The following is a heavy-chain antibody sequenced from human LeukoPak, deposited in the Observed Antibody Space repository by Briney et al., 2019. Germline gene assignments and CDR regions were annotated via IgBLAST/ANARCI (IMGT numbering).Heavy chain of an antibody. CDR3: ARDALYYGSGSYYRLQFDY. V-gene: IGHV3-48*03. CDR1: GFTFSSYE. J-gene: IGHJ4*02. D-gene: IGHD3-10*01. Sequence: PGGSLRLSCAASGFTFSSYEMNWVRQAPGKGLEWVSYISSSGSTIYYADSAKGRFTISRDNAKNSLYLQMNSLRAEDTAVYYCARDALYYGSGSYYRLQFDYWGQGTLVTVSS. CDR2: ISSSGSTI.